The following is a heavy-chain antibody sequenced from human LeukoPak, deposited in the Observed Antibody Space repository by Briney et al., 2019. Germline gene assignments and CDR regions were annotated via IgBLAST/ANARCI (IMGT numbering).Heavy chain of an antibody. CDR2: ISAYNGNT. J-gene: IGHJ3*02. D-gene: IGHD4-17*01. CDR1: GYTFTSYG. CDR3: ARDFGDYLYFNAFDI. V-gene: IGHV1-18*01. Sequence: GESLKISCKASGYTFTSYGISWVRQAPGQGLEWMGWISAYNGNTNYAQKLQGRVTMTTDTSTSTAYMELRSLRSDDTAVYYCARDFGDYLYFNAFDIWGQGTMVTVSS.